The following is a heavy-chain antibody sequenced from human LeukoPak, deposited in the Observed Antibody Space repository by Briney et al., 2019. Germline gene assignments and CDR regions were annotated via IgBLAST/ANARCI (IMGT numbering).Heavy chain of an antibody. Sequence: HPGGSLRLSCAASGFTFSSSGMHWVRQAPGKGLEWVAIIRYDGTNKYYADSVKGRFTISRDNSKNTLYLLMNSLRAEDTAVYYCAKVVTNNPGFDYWGQGTLVTVSS. CDR3: AKVVTNNPGFDY. CDR1: GFTFSSSG. D-gene: IGHD2-21*02. V-gene: IGHV3-30*02. J-gene: IGHJ4*02. CDR2: IRYDGTNK.